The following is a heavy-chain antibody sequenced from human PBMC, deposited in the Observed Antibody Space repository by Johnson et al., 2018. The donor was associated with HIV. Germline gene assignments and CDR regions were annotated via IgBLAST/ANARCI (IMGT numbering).Heavy chain of an antibody. CDR2: ISYDGSNK. V-gene: IGHV3-30*04. CDR3: ANLQSSDFPYAFDV. J-gene: IGHJ3*01. Sequence: QVQLVESGGGLIQPGGSLRLSCEASGFTFSSYAMNWVRQAPGKGLEWVAVISYDGSNKYYADSVKGRFTISRDNSKNTVYLQMSSLRAEDTAVYYCANLQSSDFPYAFDVWGQGTMVTVSS. D-gene: IGHD4-11*01. CDR1: GFTFSSYA.